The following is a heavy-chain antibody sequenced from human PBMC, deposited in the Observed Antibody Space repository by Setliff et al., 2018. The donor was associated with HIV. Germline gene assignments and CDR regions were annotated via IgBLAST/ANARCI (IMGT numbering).Heavy chain of an antibody. J-gene: IGHJ4*02. CDR2: INHSGST. Sequence: SETLSLTCAVSGGSVSSSNWWSWVRQPPGKGLEWIGEINHSGSTNYNPSLKSRVTISLDTSKNQISLKLNSVTAADTAVYYCARDLLGSSSLVDYWGQGTLVTVSS. CDR3: ARDLLGSSSLVDY. D-gene: IGHD6-6*01. CDR1: GGSVSSSNW. V-gene: IGHV4-4*02.